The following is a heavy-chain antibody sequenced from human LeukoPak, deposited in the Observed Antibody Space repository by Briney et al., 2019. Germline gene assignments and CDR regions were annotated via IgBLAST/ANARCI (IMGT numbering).Heavy chain of an antibody. D-gene: IGHD6-19*01. CDR2: ISSSGGST. CDR3: AKVYSSVWTHIGHFDH. J-gene: IGHJ4*02. Sequence: GGSLRLSCAASGFTFSNYAMSWVRQAPGKGLEWVSGISSSGGSTFYTDSVKGRFTISRDNSKNTLYLQMNSLRAEDTAVYYCAKVYSSVWTHIGHFDHWGQGTLVTVSS. CDR1: GFTFSNYA. V-gene: IGHV3-23*01.